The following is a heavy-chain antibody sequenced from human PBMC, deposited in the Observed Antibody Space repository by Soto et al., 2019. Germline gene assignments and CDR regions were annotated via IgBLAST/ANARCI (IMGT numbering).Heavy chain of an antibody. D-gene: IGHD4-4*01. CDR2: IDNNGKT. V-gene: IGHV4-59*12. CDR1: GGSPNYYY. Sequence: XATLSLTCTISGGSPNYYYWTWIRQPPGKGLEWIGNIDNNGKTNYNPSLKSRVTISVDTSNNQFSLKVRSVTAADTAVYYCARDDTDDYIGNFGYCGQGTLVTVSS. CDR3: ARDDTDDYIGNFGY. J-gene: IGHJ4*02.